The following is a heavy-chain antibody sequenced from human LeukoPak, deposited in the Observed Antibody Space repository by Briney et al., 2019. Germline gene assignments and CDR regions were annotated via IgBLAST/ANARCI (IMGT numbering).Heavy chain of an antibody. J-gene: IGHJ4*02. D-gene: IGHD6-19*01. CDR2: IEQDGSET. CDR3: ARLYSTGCYGGPDY. Sequence: PGGSLRLSCAGSGFSFSSHWMSWVRQAPGKGLEWVANIEQDGSETYYVDSVKGRFTISRDNAKNSLYLQMSSLRAEDTAAYYCARLYSTGCYGGPDYWGQGTLVAVSS. V-gene: IGHV3-7*01. CDR1: GFSFSSHW.